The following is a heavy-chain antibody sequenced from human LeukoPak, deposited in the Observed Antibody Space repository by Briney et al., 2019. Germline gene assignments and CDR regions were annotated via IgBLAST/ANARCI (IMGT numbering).Heavy chain of an antibody. V-gene: IGHV3-64D*06. CDR2: ISDNGRST. Sequence: GGSLRLSCSASGFSFRNNAMHWVRQAPGKGLEYVSGISDNGRSTYYADSVKGRFTTSRDNSKNTLWLQMSSIRPEDTAVYYCASTYHYDITGYYPFAYWGQGTLVTVSS. CDR3: ASTYHYDITGYYPFAY. J-gene: IGHJ4*02. D-gene: IGHD3-22*01. CDR1: GFSFRNNA.